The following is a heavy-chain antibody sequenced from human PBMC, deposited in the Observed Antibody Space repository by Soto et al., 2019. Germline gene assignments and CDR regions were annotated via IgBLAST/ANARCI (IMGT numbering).Heavy chain of an antibody. V-gene: IGHV1-69*12. D-gene: IGHD3-22*01. Sequence: QVQLVQSGAEVKKPGSSVKVSCKASGGTFSSYAISWVRQAPGQGLEWMGGIIPIFGTANYAQKFRGRVTITADESTSTAYMELSSLRSEDTAVYYCARDHYYDSSGSDDAFDIWGQGTMVTVSS. CDR1: GGTFSSYA. CDR3: ARDHYYDSSGSDDAFDI. CDR2: IIPIFGTA. J-gene: IGHJ3*02.